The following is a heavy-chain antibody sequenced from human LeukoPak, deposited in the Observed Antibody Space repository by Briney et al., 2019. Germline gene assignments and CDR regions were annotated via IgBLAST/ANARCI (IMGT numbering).Heavy chain of an antibody. Sequence: SETLSLTCAVYGGSFSGYYWSWIRQPPGKGLEWIGEINHSGSTNYNPSLKSRVTISVDTSKNQFSLKLSSVTAADTAVYYCARCSAPTYYYGSGSYYNHHYYMDVWGKGTTVTISS. V-gene: IGHV4-34*01. D-gene: IGHD3-10*01. CDR1: GGSFSGYY. CDR3: ARCSAPTYYYGSGSYYNHHYYMDV. CDR2: INHSGST. J-gene: IGHJ6*03.